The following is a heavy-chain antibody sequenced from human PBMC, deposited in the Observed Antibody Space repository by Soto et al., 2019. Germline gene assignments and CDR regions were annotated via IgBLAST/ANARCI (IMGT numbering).Heavy chain of an antibody. Sequence: QVQLVESGGGVVQPGRSLRLSCAASGFTFSSYGMHWVRQAPGKGLEWVAVISYDGSNKYYADSVKGRFTISRDNSKNTLYLQMNSLRAEDTAVYYCAKDQSGVTRIVVVHYYYGMDVWGQGTTVTVSS. CDR1: GFTFSSYG. V-gene: IGHV3-30*18. CDR2: ISYDGSNK. J-gene: IGHJ6*02. D-gene: IGHD3-22*01. CDR3: AKDQSGVTRIVVVHYYYGMDV.